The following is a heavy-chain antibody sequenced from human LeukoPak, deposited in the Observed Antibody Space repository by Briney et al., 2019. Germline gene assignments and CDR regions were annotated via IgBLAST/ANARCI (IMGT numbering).Heavy chain of an antibody. D-gene: IGHD5-24*01. V-gene: IGHV1-2*02. CDR2: INPSSGDT. Sequence: ASVKVSCKASGYTFTGYYMNWVRQAPGQGLEWLGWINPSSGDTNYAQNFQGRVTMTGDTSINTAYMELSSLTSDDTAVYYCASAQMKLATIGWGRGTLVTVSS. CDR3: ASAQMKLATIG. J-gene: IGHJ4*02. CDR1: GYTFTGYY.